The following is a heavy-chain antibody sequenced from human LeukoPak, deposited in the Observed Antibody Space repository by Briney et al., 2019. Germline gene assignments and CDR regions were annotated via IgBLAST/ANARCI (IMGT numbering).Heavy chain of an antibody. V-gene: IGHV3-23*01. J-gene: IGHJ2*01. CDR3: AKPHCSSTSCYGSRWYFDL. CDR1: GFTFSSYA. CDR2: ISGSGGST. Sequence: GGSLRLSCAASGFTFSSYAMSWVRQAPGKGLEWVSAISGSGGSTYYADSVKGRFTISRDNSKNTLYLQMNSLRAEDTAVYYCAKPHCSSTSCYGSRWYFDLWGRGTLVTVSS. D-gene: IGHD2-2*01.